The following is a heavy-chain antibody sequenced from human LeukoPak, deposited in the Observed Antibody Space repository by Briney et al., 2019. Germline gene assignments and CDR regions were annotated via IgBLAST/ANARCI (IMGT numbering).Heavy chain of an antibody. CDR2: ISETGGST. V-gene: IGHV3-23*01. Sequence: GGSLRLSCAASGFTFSSHAMSWVRRAPGKGLEWVSSISETGGSTYYADSVKGRLTISRDNSKNTLYLQLNSLRAEDTAVYYCARGYAGIDYWGQGTLVTVSS. CDR1: GFTFSSHA. D-gene: IGHD5-12*01. J-gene: IGHJ4*02. CDR3: ARGYAGIDY.